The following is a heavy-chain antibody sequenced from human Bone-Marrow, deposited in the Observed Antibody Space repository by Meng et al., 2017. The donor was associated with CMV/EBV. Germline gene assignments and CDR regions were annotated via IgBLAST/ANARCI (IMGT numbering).Heavy chain of an antibody. CDR2: IYYSGST. CDR3: ARLSYYYDSSGYFFDH. Sequence: SETLSLTCTVSGGSISSSSYYWGWIRQPPGKGLEWIGSIYYSGSTYYNPSLKSRVTISVDTSKNQFSLKLSSVTAADTAVYYCARLSYYYDSSGYFFDHWGQGTLVTVSS. CDR1: GGSISSSSYY. D-gene: IGHD3-22*01. V-gene: IGHV4-39*01. J-gene: IGHJ4*02.